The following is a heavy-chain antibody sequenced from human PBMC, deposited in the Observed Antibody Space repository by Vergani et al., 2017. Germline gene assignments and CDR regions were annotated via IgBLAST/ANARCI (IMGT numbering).Heavy chain of an antibody. Sequence: QVQLEESGPGLVKPSETLSLTCTVSGGSFNTYYWSWIRQPAGKGLEWIGRIYTSGSTNYNPSLKSRVTMSVDTSKNQFSLKLNSVTAADTAVDYCARRCSTGCSTMGRAVFDIGSGGTMVTVSS. D-gene: IGHD2-2*01. V-gene: IGHV4-4*07. CDR1: GGSFNTYY. J-gene: IGHJ3*02. CDR2: IYTSGST. CDR3: ARRCSTGCSTMGRAVFDI.